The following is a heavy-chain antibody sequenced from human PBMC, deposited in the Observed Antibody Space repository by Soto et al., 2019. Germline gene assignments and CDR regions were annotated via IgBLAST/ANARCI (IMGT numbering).Heavy chain of an antibody. J-gene: IGHJ4*02. CDR1: GFTFSSFW. Sequence: GGSLRLSCAPSGFTFSSFWMSWVRQPPGKGLEWVANIKQDGSETFYVGSVQGRFTISRDSAKNSLYLQMNSLRAEDTAVYYCAWQSYKEGDYWGQGTLVTVPQ. CDR2: IKQDGSET. CDR3: AWQSYKEGDY. V-gene: IGHV3-7*01. D-gene: IGHD3-10*01.